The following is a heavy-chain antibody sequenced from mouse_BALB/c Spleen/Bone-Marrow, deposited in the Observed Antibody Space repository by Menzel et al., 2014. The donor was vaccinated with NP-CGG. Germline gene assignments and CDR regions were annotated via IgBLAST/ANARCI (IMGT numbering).Heavy chain of an antibody. CDR2: INPDSSTI. D-gene: IGHD1-1*01. CDR3: ARCGYYGFLHY. J-gene: IGHJ2*01. CDR1: GFDFSRYW. Sequence: VQLKDSGGGLVQPGGSLKLSCAASGFDFSRYWMSWVRQAPGKGLEWIGEINPDSSTINYTPSLKDKFIISRDNAKNTLALQMSRVRPEDAGLYYCARCGYYGFLHYWGQGTTLTVSS. V-gene: IGHV4-1*02.